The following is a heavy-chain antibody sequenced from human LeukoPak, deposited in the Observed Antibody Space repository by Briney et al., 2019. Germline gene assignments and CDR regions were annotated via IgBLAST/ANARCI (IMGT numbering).Heavy chain of an antibody. CDR1: GGSISSYY. J-gene: IGHJ4*02. Sequence: SETLSLTCTVSGGSISSYYWSWIRQPPGKGLEWIGYIYYSGSTNYNPSLKSRVTISVDTSKNQFSLELSSVTAADTAVYYCARGSGSYVHYFDYWGQGTLVTVSS. CDR3: ARGSGSYVHYFDY. V-gene: IGHV4-59*01. D-gene: IGHD1-26*01. CDR2: IYYSGST.